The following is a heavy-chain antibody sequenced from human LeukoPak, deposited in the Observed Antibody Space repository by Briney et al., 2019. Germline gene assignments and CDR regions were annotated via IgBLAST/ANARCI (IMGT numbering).Heavy chain of an antibody. CDR2: IYYSGST. Sequence: SETLSLTCIVSGGSISSSSYYWGWIRHPPGKGLVWIGSIYYSGSTYYNPSLKSRVTISVDTSKNQFSLKLSSVTAADTAVCYCARAGLGTYYGTYYLDYWGQGTLVTVSS. J-gene: IGHJ4*02. D-gene: IGHD1-26*01. CDR1: GGSISSSSYY. V-gene: IGHV4-39*01. CDR3: ARAGLGTYYGTYYLDY.